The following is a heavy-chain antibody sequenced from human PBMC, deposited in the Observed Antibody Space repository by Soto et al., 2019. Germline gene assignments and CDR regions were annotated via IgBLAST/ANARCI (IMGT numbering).Heavy chain of an antibody. CDR1: GFTFSSYE. Sequence: GGSLRLSCAASGFTFSSYEMNWVRQAPGKGLEWVSYISSSGSTIYYADSVKGRFTISRDNAKNSLYLQMNSLRAEDTAVYYCARVWGGSRAFDIWGQGTMVTVSS. D-gene: IGHD3-16*01. J-gene: IGHJ3*02. V-gene: IGHV3-48*03. CDR3: ARVWGGSRAFDI. CDR2: ISSSGSTI.